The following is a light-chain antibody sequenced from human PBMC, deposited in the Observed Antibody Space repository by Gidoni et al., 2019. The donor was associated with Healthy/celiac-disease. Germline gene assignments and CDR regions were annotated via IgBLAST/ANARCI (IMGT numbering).Light chain of an antibody. CDR3: SAWDSSLAAVV. CDR2: RNN. CDR1: SNNVGNQG. V-gene: IGLV10-54*04. Sequence: QAGLTQPPSVSKGSRQTATLTCTGNSNNVGNQGAAWLQQHQGHPPKLLSYRNNNRPSGISERFSASRSVNTASLTITGLQPEDEADYYCSAWDSSLAAVVFGGGTKLTVL. J-gene: IGLJ2*01.